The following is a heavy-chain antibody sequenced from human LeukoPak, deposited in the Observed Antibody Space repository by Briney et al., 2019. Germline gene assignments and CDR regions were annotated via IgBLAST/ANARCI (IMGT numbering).Heavy chain of an antibody. V-gene: IGHV4-61*02. Sequence: SQTLSLTCTVSGGSISSGSYYWTWIRQPAGRGLEWIGRISTSGSTYYNPSLKSRVTIFLDTSKNQFSLNMDSVAAADTAVYYCARGHGDYTVLGFWGQGALVTASS. D-gene: IGHD4-17*01. CDR3: ARGHGDYTVLGF. J-gene: IGHJ4*02. CDR2: ISTSGST. CDR1: GGSISSGSYY.